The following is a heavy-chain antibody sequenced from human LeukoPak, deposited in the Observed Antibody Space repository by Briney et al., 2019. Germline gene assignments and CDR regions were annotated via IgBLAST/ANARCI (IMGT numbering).Heavy chain of an antibody. CDR2: IWFGGSIK. V-gene: IGHV3-33*08. Sequence: GRSLRLSCAASGFTFSNYGMHWVRQAPGKGLEWVAVIWFGGSIKYYADSVRGRFTISRDNSENTLYLQMNSLRTEDTAVYYCARDQGSSGWYGLDYWGQGTPVTASS. CDR3: ARDQGSSGWYGLDY. J-gene: IGHJ4*02. D-gene: IGHD6-19*01. CDR1: GFTFSNYG.